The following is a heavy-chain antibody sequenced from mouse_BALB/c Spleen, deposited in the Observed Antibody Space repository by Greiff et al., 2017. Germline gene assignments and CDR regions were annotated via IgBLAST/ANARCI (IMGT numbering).Heavy chain of an antibody. CDR1: GFTFSDYY. CDR2: ISDGGSYT. Sequence: EVKLVESGGGLVKPGGSLKLSCAASGFTFSDYYMYWVRQTPEKRLEWVATISDGGSYTYYPDSVKGRFTISRDNAKSNLYLQMSSLKSEDTAMYYCARERGNYFDYWGQGTTLTVSS. V-gene: IGHV5-4*02. CDR3: ARERGNYFDY. J-gene: IGHJ2*01.